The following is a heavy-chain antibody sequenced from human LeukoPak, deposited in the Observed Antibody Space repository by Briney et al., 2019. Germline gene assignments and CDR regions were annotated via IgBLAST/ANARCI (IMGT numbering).Heavy chain of an antibody. Sequence: SETLSLTCTVSGGSISSYYWSWIRQPPGKGLEWIGYIYYSGSTNYNPSLKSRVTISVDTSKSQFSLKLSSVTAADTAVYYCARAPSYGYGYYFDYWGQGTLVTVSS. V-gene: IGHV4-59*01. D-gene: IGHD5-18*01. J-gene: IGHJ4*02. CDR1: GGSISSYY. CDR2: IYYSGST. CDR3: ARAPSYGYGYYFDY.